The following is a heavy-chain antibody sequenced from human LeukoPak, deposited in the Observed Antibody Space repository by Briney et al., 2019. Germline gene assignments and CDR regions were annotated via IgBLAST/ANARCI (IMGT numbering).Heavy chain of an antibody. CDR3: ARGGFSIAVAAPDH. V-gene: IGHV3-33*01. J-gene: IGHJ4*02. CDR1: GFPFSTYG. CDR2: IWYDGSNT. Sequence: PGRSLRLSCAASGFPFSTYGMHWVRQAPGKGLEWVAVIWYDGSNTYYADSMKGRFTISRDNSKSTLHLQVDSPRAEDTAIYFCARGGFSIAVAAPDHWGQGTLVTVSS. D-gene: IGHD6-19*01.